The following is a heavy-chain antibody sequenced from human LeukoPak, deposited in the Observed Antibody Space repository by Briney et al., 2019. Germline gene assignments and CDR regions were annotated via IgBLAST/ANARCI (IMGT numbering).Heavy chain of an antibody. J-gene: IGHJ5*02. V-gene: IGHV1-2*02. CDR2: ISPKSGGT. D-gene: IGHD3-10*01. CDR1: GYTFTDYY. Sequence: GASVKVSCKASGYTFTDYYVHWVRQGPGQGLEWMGWISPKSGGTSYPQKFQGRVTMTRDTSINTAYMELTSLRSDDTAVYYCARSGMVRGFAPWGQGTLVTVSS. CDR3: ARSGMVRGFAP.